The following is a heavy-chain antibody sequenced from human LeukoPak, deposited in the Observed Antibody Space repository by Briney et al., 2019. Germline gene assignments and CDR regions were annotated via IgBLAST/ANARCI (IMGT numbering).Heavy chain of an antibody. CDR3: ARDSSQQLVTRPFDY. J-gene: IGHJ4*02. Sequence: GGSLRLSCAASGFTFSGYSMNWVRQAPGKGLEWVSSISSSSSYIYYADSVKGRFTISRYNAKNSLYLQMNSLRAEDTAVYYCARDSSQQLVTRPFDYWGQGPLVTVSS. CDR1: GFTFSGYS. D-gene: IGHD6-13*01. CDR2: ISSSSSYI. V-gene: IGHV3-21*01.